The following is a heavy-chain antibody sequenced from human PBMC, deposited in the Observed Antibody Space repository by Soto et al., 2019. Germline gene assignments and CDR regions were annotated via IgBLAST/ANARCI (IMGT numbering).Heavy chain of an antibody. D-gene: IGHD3-3*01. CDR3: ARDSGSETIFGVVIDYYYMDV. Sequence: GGSLRLSCAASGFTFSSYSMNWVRQAPGKGLEWVSYISSSSSTIYYADSVKGRFTISRDNAKNSLYLQMNSLRAEDTAVYYCARDSGSETIFGVVIDYYYMDVWGKGTTVTVSS. CDR1: GFTFSSYS. J-gene: IGHJ6*03. V-gene: IGHV3-48*01. CDR2: ISSSSSTI.